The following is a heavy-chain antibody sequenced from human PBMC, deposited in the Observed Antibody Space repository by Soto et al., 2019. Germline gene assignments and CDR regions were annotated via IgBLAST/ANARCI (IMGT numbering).Heavy chain of an antibody. CDR2: ISYDGSNK. D-gene: IGHD3-22*01. Sequence: QVQLVESGGGVVQPGRSLRLSCAASGFTFSSYAMHWVRQAPGKGLEWVAVISYDGSNKYYAYSVKGRFTISRDNSKNPLYLQMNSLRAEDTAVYYCARARTYYYDSSEDYWGQGTLVTVSS. CDR1: GFTFSSYA. J-gene: IGHJ4*02. V-gene: IGHV3-30-3*01. CDR3: ARARTYYYDSSEDY.